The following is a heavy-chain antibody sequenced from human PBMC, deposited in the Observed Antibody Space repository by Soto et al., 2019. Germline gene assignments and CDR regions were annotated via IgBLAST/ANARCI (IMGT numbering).Heavy chain of an antibody. V-gene: IGHV3-30*03. Sequence: QVQLVESGGGVVQPGGSLTLSCAASGFTFSSYGMHWVRQAPGKGLEWVAVISYDGSNKYYADSVKGRFTISRDNSKNTLYLQMRSLRDEGTAVYYCARGGAVGGTVWFDPWGQGPLVTVSS. CDR3: ARGGAVGGTVWFDP. D-gene: IGHD6-19*01. CDR2: ISYDGSNK. J-gene: IGHJ5*02. CDR1: GFTFSSYG.